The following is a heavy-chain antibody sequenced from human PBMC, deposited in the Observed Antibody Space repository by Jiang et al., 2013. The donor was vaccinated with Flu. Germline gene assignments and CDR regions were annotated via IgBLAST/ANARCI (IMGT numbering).Heavy chain of an antibody. D-gene: IGHD4-17*01. J-gene: IGHJ1*01. CDR1: GYSFTTYS. CDR3: ARRSPTDY. Sequence: VQSGSELKKPGASVKISCKTSGYSFTTYSINWVRQAPGQGLQWMGWINPNTGNPIYAQGSTGRFVFSLDTSVNTAYLQINNLEAEDTAVYYCARRSPTDYWGQGTLVTVSS. V-gene: IGHV7-4-1*02. CDR2: INPNTGNP.